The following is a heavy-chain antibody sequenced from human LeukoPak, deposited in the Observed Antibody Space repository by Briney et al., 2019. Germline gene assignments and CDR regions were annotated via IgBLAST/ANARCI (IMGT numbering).Heavy chain of an antibody. V-gene: IGHV4-38-2*01. J-gene: IGHJ3*02. CDR3: ARWLGNGFDM. Sequence: SETLSLTCSGSAYSINTNSYWAWIRQPPGKDLEWIGSRHHGGNIYYHPSLKSQVTISIDTSKNQFSLNLYSVTAADTAVYYCARWLGNGFDMWGQGTVVTVSS. CDR2: RHHGGNI. CDR1: AYSINTNSY. D-gene: IGHD3-22*01.